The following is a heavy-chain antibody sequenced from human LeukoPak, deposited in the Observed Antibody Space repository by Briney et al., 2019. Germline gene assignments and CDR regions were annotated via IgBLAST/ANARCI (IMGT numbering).Heavy chain of an antibody. J-gene: IGHJ6*02. CDR3: ARDKWGYDILTDSKNYYGMDV. D-gene: IGHD3-9*01. CDR2: IYYSGST. CDR1: GGSISSYY. V-gene: IGHV4-59*01. Sequence: SETLSLTCTVSGGSISSYYWSWIRQPPGKGLEWIGYIYYSGSTNYNPSLKSRVTISVDTSKNQFSLKLSSVTAADTAVCYCARDKWGYDILTDSKNYYGMDVWGQGTTVTVSS.